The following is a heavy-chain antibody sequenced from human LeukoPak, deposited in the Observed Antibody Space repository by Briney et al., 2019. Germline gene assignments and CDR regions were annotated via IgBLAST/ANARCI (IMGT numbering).Heavy chain of an antibody. CDR1: GYSFTSYW. V-gene: IGHV5-51*01. D-gene: IGHD6-13*01. J-gene: IGHJ4*02. Sequence: GESLKISCKGSGYSFTSYWIGWVRQMPGKGLEWMGIIYPGGSDTRYSPSFQGQVTISADKSISTAYLQWSSLKASDTAMYYCARRSSSWDEHFDYWGQGTLVTVSS. CDR3: ARRSSSWDEHFDY. CDR2: IYPGGSDT.